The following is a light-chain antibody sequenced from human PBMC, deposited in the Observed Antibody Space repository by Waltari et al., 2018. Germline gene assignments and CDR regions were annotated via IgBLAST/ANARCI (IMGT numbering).Light chain of an antibody. Sequence: QSALTQPASVSGSPGQSITISCTGTSSDVGSYTLVSWYQQHPGKAPKLIIYAVSKRPSGASARFSGSKSGNTASLTISGLQAEDEADYHCCSYAGSTTRWVFGGGTKLTVL. J-gene: IGLJ3*02. CDR1: SSDVGSYTL. CDR3: CSYAGSTTRWV. V-gene: IGLV2-23*02. CDR2: AVS.